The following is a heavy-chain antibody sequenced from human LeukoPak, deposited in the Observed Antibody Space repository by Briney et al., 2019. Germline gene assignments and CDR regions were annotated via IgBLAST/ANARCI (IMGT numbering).Heavy chain of an antibody. CDR2: TIPILGIA. J-gene: IGHJ4*02. Sequence: ASVKVSCKASGGTFSSYAISWVRQAPGQGLEWMGRTIPILGIANYAQKFQGRVTITADKSTSTAYMELSSLRSEDTAVYYCARRHYYDSSGYLDYWGQGTLVTVSS. D-gene: IGHD3-22*01. CDR1: GGTFSSYA. V-gene: IGHV1-69*04. CDR3: ARRHYYDSSGYLDY.